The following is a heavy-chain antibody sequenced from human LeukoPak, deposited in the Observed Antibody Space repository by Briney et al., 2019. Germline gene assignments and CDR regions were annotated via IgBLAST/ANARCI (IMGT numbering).Heavy chain of an antibody. CDR3: ATADWESFFFDS. V-gene: IGHV4-31*03. CDR1: GGSVSRGGYY. Sequence: SETLSLTCTVSGGSVSRGGYYWNWIRQHPGKGLEWIGFTSYSEGTYYNPSLMSRITISVDISQNQFSLKMRDVTAADTAVYFCATADWESFFFDSWGQGALVAVSS. CDR2: TSYSEGT. D-gene: IGHD1-26*01. J-gene: IGHJ4*02.